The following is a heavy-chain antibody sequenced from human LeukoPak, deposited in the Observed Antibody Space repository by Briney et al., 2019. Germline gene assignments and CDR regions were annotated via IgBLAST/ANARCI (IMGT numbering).Heavy chain of an antibody. Sequence: SETLPLTCAVSGGSISSSNWWSWVRQPPGKGLEWIGEIYHSGSTNYNPSLKSRVTISVDKSKNQFSLKLSSVTAADTAVYYCATLWFGELGSWFDPWGQGTLVTVSS. J-gene: IGHJ5*02. V-gene: IGHV4-4*02. CDR2: IYHSGST. D-gene: IGHD3-10*01. CDR1: GGSISSSNW. CDR3: ATLWFGELGSWFDP.